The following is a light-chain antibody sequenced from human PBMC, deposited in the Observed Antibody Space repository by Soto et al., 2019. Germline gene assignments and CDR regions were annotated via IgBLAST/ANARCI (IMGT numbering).Light chain of an antibody. CDR3: QSFDSSLNGWV. J-gene: IGLJ3*02. Sequence: QSALTQPPSVSGAPGQRVTISCTGSSSNIGAGHDVHWYQQVPGTAPKLLVSGNTNRPSRVPDRFSGSNSGTSASLAITGLQAEDEADYYCQSFDSSLNGWVFGGGTKLTVL. CDR1: SSNIGAGHD. V-gene: IGLV1-40*01. CDR2: GNT.